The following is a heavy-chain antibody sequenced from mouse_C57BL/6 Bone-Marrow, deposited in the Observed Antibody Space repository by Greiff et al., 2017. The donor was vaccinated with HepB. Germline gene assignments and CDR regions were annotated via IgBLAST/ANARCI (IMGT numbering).Heavy chain of an antibody. V-gene: IGHV1-82*01. J-gene: IGHJ3*01. CDR2: IYPGDGDT. D-gene: IGHD1-1*01. CDR1: GYAFSSSW. Sequence: VQLQQSGPELVKPGASVKISCKASGYAFSSSWMNWVKQRPGKGLEWIGRIYPGDGDTNYNGKFKGKATLTADKSSSTAYMQLSSLTSEDSAVYFCARSRITTRFAYWGQGTLVTVSA. CDR3: ARSRITTRFAY.